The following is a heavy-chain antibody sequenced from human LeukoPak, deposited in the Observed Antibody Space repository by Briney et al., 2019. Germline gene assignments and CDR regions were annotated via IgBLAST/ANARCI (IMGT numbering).Heavy chain of an antibody. CDR2: ITTSDGNT. V-gene: IGHV3-23*01. CDR3: AKDGGLWVSAHWGDS. CDR1: GFTFSSYT. J-gene: IGHJ4*02. Sequence: GGSLRLSCAASGFTFSSYTMSWVRQAPGKGLEWVSTITTSDGNTYYADFVKGRFTVSRDNSKNTLFLQMNSLRADDTAVYYCAKDGGLWVSAHWGDSWGRGTLVTVSS. D-gene: IGHD7-27*01.